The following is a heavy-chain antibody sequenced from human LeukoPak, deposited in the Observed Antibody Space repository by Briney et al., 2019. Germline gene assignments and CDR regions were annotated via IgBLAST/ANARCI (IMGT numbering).Heavy chain of an antibody. J-gene: IGHJ5*02. V-gene: IGHV3-30-3*01. CDR2: ISYDGSNK. D-gene: IGHD3-22*01. CDR3: ARDHYYDSSGYYPNWFDP. Sequence: GGSLRLSCAASGFTFSSYAMHWVRQAPGKGLEWVAVISYDGSNKYYADSVKGRFTISRDNSKNTLYLQMNSLRAEDTAVYYCARDHYYDSSGYYPNWFDPWGQGTLVTVSS. CDR1: GFTFSSYA.